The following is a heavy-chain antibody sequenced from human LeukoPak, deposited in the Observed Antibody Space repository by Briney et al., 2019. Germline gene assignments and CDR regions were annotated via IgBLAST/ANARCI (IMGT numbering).Heavy chain of an antibody. CDR2: SSYSGST. V-gene: IGHV4-59*12. J-gene: IGHJ4*02. D-gene: IGHD3-22*01. CDR1: GGSISSNY. Sequence: SETLSLTCTVSGGSISSNYWNWLRQPPGKGLEWIGYSSYSGSTFYNPSLKSRVTISLDTSKNEFSLKLRSVTAADTAVYFCARALLYDRSGDYFEFWGPGIPVIVSS. CDR3: ARALLYDRSGDYFEF.